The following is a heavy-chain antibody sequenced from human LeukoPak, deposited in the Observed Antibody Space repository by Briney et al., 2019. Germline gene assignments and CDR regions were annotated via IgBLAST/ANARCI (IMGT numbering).Heavy chain of an antibody. CDR3: AIEECDFWSGYIFDF. CDR1: GFTFSSYG. Sequence: QPGGTLRLSCAASGFTFSSYGMHWVRQAPGKGLEWVAVIWYDGSNKYYADSVKGRFTISRDNSKNTLYLQMNSLRAEDTAVYYCAIEECDFWSGYIFDFWGQGTLVTVSS. V-gene: IGHV3-33*01. J-gene: IGHJ4*02. CDR2: IWYDGSNK. D-gene: IGHD3-3*01.